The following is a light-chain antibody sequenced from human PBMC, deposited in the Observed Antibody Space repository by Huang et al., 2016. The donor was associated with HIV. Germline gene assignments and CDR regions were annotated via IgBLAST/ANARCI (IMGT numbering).Light chain of an antibody. CDR2: GAS. CDR3: QESDTWPRLT. J-gene: IGKJ4*01. CDR1: QSVSHY. Sequence: IVLTQTPASLSLSAGERATLSCRASQSVSHYLAWYQHKPGQPPRLLIYGASRRATDIPARFNGSGSGTDFTLAISSLEAEDSALYYCQESDTWPRLTLGGGTKVEIK. V-gene: IGKV3-11*01.